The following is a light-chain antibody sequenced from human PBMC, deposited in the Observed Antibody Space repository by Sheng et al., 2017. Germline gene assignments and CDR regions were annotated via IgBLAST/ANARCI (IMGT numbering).Light chain of an antibody. V-gene: IGLV1-40*01. J-gene: IGLJ1*01. CDR3: QSHDNSLSASV. Sequence: QSVLTQPPSVSGAPGQTVTISCDGGSSNIGGGNDVHWYQQFPGRAPKLLIHGNTNRPSGVSDRFSGSKSGTSASLAITGLQAEDEAEYYCQSHDNSLSASVFGTGTKVTV. CDR2: GNT. CDR1: SSNIGGGND.